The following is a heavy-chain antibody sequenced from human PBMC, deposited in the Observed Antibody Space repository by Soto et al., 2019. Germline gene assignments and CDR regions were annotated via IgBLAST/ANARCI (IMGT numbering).Heavy chain of an antibody. Sequence: HPGGSLRLSCAASGFTFTAFGMHWVRQAPGKGLEWVAGLSYNGNKKYYGDSVKGRFTVSRDNSKKILYLEMNSLRKEDSAVYFCAKLGGSQNDFNRFDSRGQGTLVTVSS. V-gene: IGHV3-30*18. CDR3: AKLGGSQNDFNRFDS. J-gene: IGHJ4*02. D-gene: IGHD1-1*01. CDR2: LSYNGNKK. CDR1: GFTFTAFG.